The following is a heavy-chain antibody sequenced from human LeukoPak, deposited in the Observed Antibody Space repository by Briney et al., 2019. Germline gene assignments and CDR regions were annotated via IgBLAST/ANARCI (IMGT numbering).Heavy chain of an antibody. CDR3: AREGVDWNHSVYYFDY. CDR2: IIPIFGTA. Sequence: GASVKVSCKASGGTFSSYAISWVRQAPGQGLEWMGGIIPIFGTANYAQKFQGRVTITADESTSTAYMELSRLRSDDTAVYYCAREGVDWNHSVYYFDYWGQGTLVTVSS. CDR1: GGTFSSYA. D-gene: IGHD1-1*01. V-gene: IGHV1-69*13. J-gene: IGHJ4*02.